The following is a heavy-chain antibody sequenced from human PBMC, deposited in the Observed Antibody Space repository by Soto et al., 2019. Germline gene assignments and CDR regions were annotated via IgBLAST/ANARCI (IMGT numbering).Heavy chain of an antibody. CDR2: INSDGSST. D-gene: IGHD3-22*01. Sequence: EVQLVESGGGLVQPGGSLRLSCAASGFTFSSYWMHWVRQAPGKGLVWVSRINSDGSSTSYADSVKGRFTISRDNAKNTMYLQMNGLRADDRAVYYYARVAPVYYYDSSGYTLHAFDIWGQGTMVTVSS. J-gene: IGHJ3*02. V-gene: IGHV3-74*01. CDR1: GFTFSSYW. CDR3: ARVAPVYYYDSSGYTLHAFDI.